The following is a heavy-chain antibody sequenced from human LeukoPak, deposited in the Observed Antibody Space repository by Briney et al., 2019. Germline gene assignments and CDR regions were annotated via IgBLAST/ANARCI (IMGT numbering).Heavy chain of an antibody. D-gene: IGHD6-19*01. Sequence: GASVKVSCKASGYTFTSYDINWVRQATGQGLEWMGWINPNSGGTNYAQKFQGRVTMTRDTSISTAYMELSRLRSDDTAVYYCAREISGPYYFDYWGQGTLVTVSS. J-gene: IGHJ4*02. CDR3: AREISGPYYFDY. V-gene: IGHV1-2*02. CDR2: INPNSGGT. CDR1: GYTFTSYD.